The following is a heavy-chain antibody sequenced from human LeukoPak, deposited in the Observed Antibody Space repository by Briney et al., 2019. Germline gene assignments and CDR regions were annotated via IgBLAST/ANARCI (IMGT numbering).Heavy chain of an antibody. V-gene: IGHV3-48*03. CDR2: ISSSGSTI. D-gene: IGHD4-17*01. CDR3: ARRPLGDYGEYYFDY. J-gene: IGHJ4*02. CDR1: GFTFSSYE. Sequence: PGGSLRLSCAASGFTFSSYEMNWVRQAPGKGLEWVSYISSSGSTIYYADSVKGRFTISRDNAKNSLYLQMNSLGAEDTAVYYCARRPLGDYGEYYFDYWGQGTLVTVSS.